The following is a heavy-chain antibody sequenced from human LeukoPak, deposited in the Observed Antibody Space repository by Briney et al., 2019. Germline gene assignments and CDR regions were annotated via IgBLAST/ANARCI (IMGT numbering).Heavy chain of an antibody. CDR3: ARGGARGRYYYYMDV. CDR2: INSDGSST. J-gene: IGHJ6*03. D-gene: IGHD1-26*01. Sequence: GGSLRLSCAASGFTFSSYWMHWVRQAPGKGLVWVSRINSDGSSTSYADSVKGRFTISRDNAKNTLYLQMNSLRAEDTAVYYCARGGARGRYYYYMDVWGKGTTVTVSS. V-gene: IGHV3-74*01. CDR1: GFTFSSYW.